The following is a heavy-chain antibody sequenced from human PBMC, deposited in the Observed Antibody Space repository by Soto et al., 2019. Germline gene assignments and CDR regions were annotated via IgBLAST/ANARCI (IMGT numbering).Heavy chain of an antibody. V-gene: IGHV3-23*01. CDR1: GFTFSSYA. J-gene: IGHJ6*02. CDR2: ISGSGGST. Sequence: VGSLRLSCAASGFTFSSYAMSWVRQAPGKGLEWVSAISGSGGSTYYADSVKGRFTISRDNSKNTLYLQMNSLRAEDTAVYYCAKEAEIFGVVTPAPGYYGMDVWGQGTTVTVSS. CDR3: AKEAEIFGVVTPAPGYYGMDV. D-gene: IGHD3-3*01.